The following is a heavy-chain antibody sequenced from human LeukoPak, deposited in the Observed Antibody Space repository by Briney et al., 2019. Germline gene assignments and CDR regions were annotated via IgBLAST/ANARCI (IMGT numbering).Heavy chain of an antibody. Sequence: GGSLKLSCAASGFTFSGSAMHWVRQASGKGLEWVGRIRSKANSYATAYAASVKGRFTISRDDSKNTAHLQMNSLKTEDTAVYYCTRQGATRDWFDPWGQGTLVTVSS. CDR2: IRSKANSYAT. D-gene: IGHD1-26*01. J-gene: IGHJ5*02. CDR1: GFTFSGSA. V-gene: IGHV3-73*01. CDR3: TRQGATRDWFDP.